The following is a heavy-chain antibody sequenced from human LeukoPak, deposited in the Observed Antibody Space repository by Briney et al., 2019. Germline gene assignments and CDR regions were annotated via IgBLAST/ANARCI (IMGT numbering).Heavy chain of an antibody. CDR2: ISGGGDTT. J-gene: IGHJ4*02. Sequence: GRSLRLSCAASGFTFSNYAMTWVRQAPGKGLEWVSAISGGGDTTYYADSVKGRFTISRDNSKNTLYLQMNSLRVEDTAVYYCAKDVTEGAARPDYWGQGTLVIVSS. D-gene: IGHD6-6*01. V-gene: IGHV3-23*01. CDR1: GFTFSNYA. CDR3: AKDVTEGAARPDY.